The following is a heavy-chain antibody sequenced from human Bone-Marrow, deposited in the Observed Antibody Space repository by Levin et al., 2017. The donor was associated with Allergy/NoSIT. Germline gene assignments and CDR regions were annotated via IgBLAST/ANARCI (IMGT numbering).Heavy chain of an antibody. D-gene: IGHD3-16*02. CDR2: ISGSADNT. CDR1: GFTFTKYA. J-gene: IGHJ4*02. V-gene: IGHV3-23*01. CDR3: AKGGDDLSDYDYAWGTYRYIGFYFDY. Sequence: PSETLSLTCAASGFTFTKYAMNWVRQAPGKGLEWVSSISGSADNTYYADSVRGRFTMSRDNSKNTMYLQMNSLRAEDTAVYFCAKGGDDLSDYDYAWGTYRYIGFYFDYWGQGTLVTVSS.